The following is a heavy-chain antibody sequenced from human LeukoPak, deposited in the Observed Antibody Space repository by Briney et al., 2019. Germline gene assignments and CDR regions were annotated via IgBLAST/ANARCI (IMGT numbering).Heavy chain of an antibody. Sequence: PSETLSLTCTVSGGSISSYYWSWIRQPPGKGLEWIGYIYYSGSTNYNPSLKSRVTISVDTSKNQLSLKLSSVTAADTAVYYCAKTSSVVAYPPFDYWGQGTLVTVSS. CDR2: IYYSGST. D-gene: IGHD3-22*01. V-gene: IGHV4-59*12. CDR1: GGSISSYY. J-gene: IGHJ4*02. CDR3: AKTSSVVAYPPFDY.